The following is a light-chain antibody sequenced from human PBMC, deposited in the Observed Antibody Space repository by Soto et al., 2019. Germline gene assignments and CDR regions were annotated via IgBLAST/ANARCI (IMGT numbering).Light chain of an antibody. CDR1: QSVSSN. CDR2: DAS. CDR3: QHYNSYSEA. Sequence: EIVMTQSPATLSVSPGERATLSCRASQSVSSNLAWYQQKPGQAPRLLIYDASTRATGIPARISGSGSGTEFTLTISSLQPDDFATYYCQHYNSYSEAFGQGTRLEIK. V-gene: IGKV3-15*01. J-gene: IGKJ5*01.